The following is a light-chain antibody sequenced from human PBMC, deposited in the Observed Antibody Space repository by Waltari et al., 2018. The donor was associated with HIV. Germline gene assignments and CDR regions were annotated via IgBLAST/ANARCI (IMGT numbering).Light chain of an antibody. Sequence: QSALTQPASVSGSPGQSITISCTGTSSDVGGSNYVSWYQQHPGKAPKLMIYDVSKRPSGVSNRFSGSILGNKAALTITGAQADDESVYHCVLHVGSGIWVFGGGTRLTVL. V-gene: IGLV2-14*01. CDR3: VLHVGSGIWV. CDR1: SSDVGGSNY. CDR2: DVS. J-gene: IGLJ3*02.